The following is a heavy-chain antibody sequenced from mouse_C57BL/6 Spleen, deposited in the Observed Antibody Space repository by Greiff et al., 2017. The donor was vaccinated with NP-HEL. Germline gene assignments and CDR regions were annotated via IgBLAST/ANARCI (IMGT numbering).Heavy chain of an antibody. Sequence: EVQGVESGGGLVKPGGSLKLSCAASGFTFSDYGMHWVRQAPEKGLEWVAYISSGSSTIYYADTVKGRFTISRDNAKNTLFLQMTSLRSEDTAMYYCASLITTVVARAMDYWGQGTSVTVSS. D-gene: IGHD1-1*01. V-gene: IGHV5-17*01. CDR1: GFTFSDYG. CDR3: ASLITTVVARAMDY. CDR2: ISSGSSTI. J-gene: IGHJ4*01.